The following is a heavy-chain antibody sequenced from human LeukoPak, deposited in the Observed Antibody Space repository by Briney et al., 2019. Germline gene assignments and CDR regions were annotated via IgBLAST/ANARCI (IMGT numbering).Heavy chain of an antibody. V-gene: IGHV3-11*01. D-gene: IGHD3-10*01. CDR2: ISTSGDII. J-gene: IGHJ5*02. CDR1: GFTFSDYY. Sequence: PGGSLRLSCAASGFTFSDYYMSWFRRAPGKGLEWVSYISTSGDIIHYADSVKGRFTISRDDARNSLYLQMNSLRAEDSAVYYCVTSSDSSAWGQGTLVTVSS. CDR3: VTSSDSSA.